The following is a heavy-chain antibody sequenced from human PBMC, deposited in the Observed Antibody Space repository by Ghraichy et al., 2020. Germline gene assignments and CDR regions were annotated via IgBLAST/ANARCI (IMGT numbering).Heavy chain of an antibody. CDR3: AKDQPDRGDYDPDY. CDR1: GFTFSKYG. V-gene: IGHV3-23*01. J-gene: IGHJ4*02. CDR2: VSGTGGSK. Sequence: GGSLRLSCVASGFTFSKYGMSWVRQGPGMGLEWVSTVSGTGGSKYYADSVKGRFTISRDNTKNTLSLQMNSLRTEDTALYYYAKDQPDRGDYDPDYWGQGTLVTVSS. D-gene: IGHD4-17*01.